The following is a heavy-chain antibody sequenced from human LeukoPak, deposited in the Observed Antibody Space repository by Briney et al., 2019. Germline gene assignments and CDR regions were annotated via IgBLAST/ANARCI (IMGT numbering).Heavy chain of an antibody. V-gene: IGHV4-34*01. J-gene: IGHJ4*02. CDR2: INHSGST. D-gene: IGHD2-15*01. CDR1: GGSFSGYY. CDR3: ARADFCSGGTCYFNFDY. Sequence: PSETLSLTCAVYGGSFSGYYWSWIRQPPGKGLEWIGEINHSGSTNYNPSLKSRVTISVDTSKNQFSLKLSSVTAADTAVYYCARADFCSGGTCYFNFDYWGQGTLVTVSS.